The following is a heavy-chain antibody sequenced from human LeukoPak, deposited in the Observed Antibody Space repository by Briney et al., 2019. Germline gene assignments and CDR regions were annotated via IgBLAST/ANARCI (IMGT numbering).Heavy chain of an antibody. J-gene: IGHJ5*02. Sequence: SETLSLTCTVSGGSISSGDYYWSWIRQPPGKGLEWIGYIYYSGSTYYNPSLKSRVTVSVDTSKNQFSLKLSSVTAADTAVYYCARETVPAATTNWFDPCGQGTLVTVSS. CDR2: IYYSGST. D-gene: IGHD2-2*01. V-gene: IGHV4-30-4*08. CDR1: GGSISSGDYY. CDR3: ARETVPAATTNWFDP.